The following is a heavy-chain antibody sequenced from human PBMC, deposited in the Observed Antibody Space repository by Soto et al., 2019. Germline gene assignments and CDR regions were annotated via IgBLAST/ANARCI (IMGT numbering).Heavy chain of an antibody. CDR2: ISYDGSNK. V-gene: IGHV3-30-3*01. CDR1: GFTFSSYA. J-gene: IGHJ6*02. CDR3: ARDRWNSSSWYPYYYYYYGMDV. Sequence: GGSLRLSCAASGFTFSSYAMHWVRQAPGKGLEWVAVISYDGSNKYYADSVKGRFTISRDNSKNTLYLQMNSLRAEDTAVYYCARDRWNSSSWYPYYYYYYGMDVWGQGTTVTVSS. D-gene: IGHD6-13*01.